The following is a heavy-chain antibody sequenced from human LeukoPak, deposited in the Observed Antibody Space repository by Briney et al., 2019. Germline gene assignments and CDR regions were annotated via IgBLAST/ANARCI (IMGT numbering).Heavy chain of an antibody. CDR1: GFTFSSYS. CDR3: TKAAGGDPYYYYYMDV. J-gene: IGHJ6*03. Sequence: GGSLRLSCAASGFTFSSYSMNWVRQAPGKGLEWVSSISSSSSYIYYADSVKGRFTISRDNAKNSLYLQMNSLRAEDTAVYYCTKAAGGDPYYYYYMDVWGKGTAVTVSS. CDR2: ISSSSSYI. D-gene: IGHD2-21*01. V-gene: IGHV3-21*04.